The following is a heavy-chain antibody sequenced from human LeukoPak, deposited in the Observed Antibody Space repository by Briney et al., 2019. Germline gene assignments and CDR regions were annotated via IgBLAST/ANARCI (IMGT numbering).Heavy chain of an antibody. CDR2: ISGDGGSA. CDR3: AKDMVWFGEVGAFDI. D-gene: IGHD3-10*01. J-gene: IGHJ3*02. Sequence: GGSLRLSCAASGFTFDDYAMHWVRQAPGKGLEWVSLISGDGGSAYYADSVKGRFTISRDNSKNSLYLQMNSLRTEDTALYYCAKDMVWFGEVGAFDIWGQGTMVTVSS. V-gene: IGHV3-43*02. CDR1: GFTFDDYA.